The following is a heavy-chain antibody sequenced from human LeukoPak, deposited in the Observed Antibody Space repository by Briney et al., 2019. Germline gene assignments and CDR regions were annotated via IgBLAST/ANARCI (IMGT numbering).Heavy chain of an antibody. J-gene: IGHJ4*02. CDR1: GYTFSSYA. Sequence: ASVNVSCKASGYTFSSYAMNWVRQAPGQGLEWMGWMNPNSGNTAYAQKFQGRVTMTRNISIRTAYMELSSLIFDDTAVYYRATAGGTNSDYWGQGTLVTVSS. D-gene: IGHD1-1*01. CDR3: ATAGGTNSDY. V-gene: IGHV1-8*02. CDR2: MNPNSGNT.